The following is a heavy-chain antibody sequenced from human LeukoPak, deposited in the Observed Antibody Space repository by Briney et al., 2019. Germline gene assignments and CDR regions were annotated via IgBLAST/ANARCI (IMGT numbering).Heavy chain of an antibody. CDR2: MNPNSGNT. CDR1: GYTFTSHD. Sequence: VASVKVSCKASGYTFTSHDINWVRQATGQGLEWMGWMNPNSGNTGYAQKFQGRVTMTRNTPISTAYMELSSLRSEDTAVYYCARGLRDSSGREYFQHWGQGTLVTVSS. D-gene: IGHD3-22*01. V-gene: IGHV1-8*01. CDR3: ARGLRDSSGREYFQH. J-gene: IGHJ1*01.